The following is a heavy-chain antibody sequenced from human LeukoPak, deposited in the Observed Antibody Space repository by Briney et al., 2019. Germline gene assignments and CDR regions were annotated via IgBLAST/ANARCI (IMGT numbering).Heavy chain of an antibody. Sequence: SETLSLTCTVSGGSISSYYWSWIRQPPGKGLEWIGYIYYSGSTNYNPSLKSRVTISVDTSKNQFSLKLSSVTAADTAVYYCANFPTLGNYYYYMDVWGKGTTVTVSS. CDR1: GGSISSYY. J-gene: IGHJ6*03. CDR2: IYYSGST. V-gene: IGHV4-59*01. CDR3: ANFPTLGNYYYYMDV.